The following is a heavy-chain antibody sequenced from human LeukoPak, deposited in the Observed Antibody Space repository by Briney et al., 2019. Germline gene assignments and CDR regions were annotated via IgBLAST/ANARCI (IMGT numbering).Heavy chain of an antibody. CDR3: ARAHEGIGYCSGGSCGSNWFDP. CDR2: ISAYNGNT. Sequence: ASVTVSCKASGYTFTSYGISWVRQPPGQGLEWMGWISAYNGNTNYAQKLQGRVTMTTDTSTRTACMELRSLRSDDTAVYYGARAHEGIGYCSGGSCGSNWFDPWGQGTLVTVSS. D-gene: IGHD2-15*01. J-gene: IGHJ5*02. V-gene: IGHV1-18*01. CDR1: GYTFTSYG.